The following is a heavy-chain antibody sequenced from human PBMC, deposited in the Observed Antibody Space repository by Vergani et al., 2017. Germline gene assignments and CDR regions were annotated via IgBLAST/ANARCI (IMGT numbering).Heavy chain of an antibody. V-gene: IGHV3-30*04. CDR3: ARDVVVVITNPIY. CDR1: GFTFSSYA. Sequence: QVQLVESGGGVVQPGSSLRLSCAASGFTFSSYAMHWVRQAPGKGLEWVAVISYDGSNKYYADSVKGRFTISRDNSKNTLYLQMNSLRAEDTAVYYCARDVVVVITNPIYWGQGTLVTVSS. D-gene: IGHD3-22*01. CDR2: ISYDGSNK. J-gene: IGHJ4*02.